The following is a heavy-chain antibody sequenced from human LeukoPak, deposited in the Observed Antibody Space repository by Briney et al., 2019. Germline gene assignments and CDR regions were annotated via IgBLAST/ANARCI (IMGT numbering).Heavy chain of an antibody. D-gene: IGHD2-2*01. CDR2: ISPSGDST. CDR1: GFTFNNYA. V-gene: IGHV3-23*01. CDR3: AKIPKGGYFDY. J-gene: IGHJ4*02. Sequence: GGSLRLSCAASGFTFNNYAMNWVRQAPGKGLEWVSHISPSGDSTYYADSVKGRFTISRDSSKNTLSLQMNSLRAEDTAVYYCAKIPKGGYFDYWGQGTLVTVPS.